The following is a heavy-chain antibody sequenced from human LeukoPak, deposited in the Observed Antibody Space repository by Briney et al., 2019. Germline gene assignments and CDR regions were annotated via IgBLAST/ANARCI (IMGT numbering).Heavy chain of an antibody. J-gene: IGHJ3*02. Sequence: GGSLRLSCAASGFTFSSYWMHWVRQAPGKGLVWVSRINSDGSSTSYADSVKGRFTISRDNAKNTLYLQMNSLRAEDTAVYYCAKMGCSGGSYYQYDAFDIWGQGTMVTVSS. D-gene: IGHD2-15*01. CDR2: INSDGSST. CDR1: GFTFSSYW. CDR3: AKMGCSGGSYYQYDAFDI. V-gene: IGHV3-74*01.